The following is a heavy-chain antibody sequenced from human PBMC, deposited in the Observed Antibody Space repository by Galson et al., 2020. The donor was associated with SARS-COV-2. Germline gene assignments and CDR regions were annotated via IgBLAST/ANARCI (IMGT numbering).Heavy chain of an antibody. Sequence: GALRLSCAASGFTFSSYSMNWVRQAPGKGLEWVSSISSSSSYIYYADSGKGRFTISRDNAKNSLYLQMNSLRAEDTAVYYCARSVTTLNSGADYWGQGTLVTVSS. CDR3: ARSVTTLNSGADY. V-gene: IGHV3-21*01. J-gene: IGHJ4*02. D-gene: IGHD4-17*01. CDR1: GFTFSSYS. CDR2: ISSSSSYI.